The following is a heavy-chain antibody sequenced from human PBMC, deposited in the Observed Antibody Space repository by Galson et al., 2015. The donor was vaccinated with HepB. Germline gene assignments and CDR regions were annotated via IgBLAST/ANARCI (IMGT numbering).Heavy chain of an antibody. CDR1: GFTFSSYG. V-gene: IGHV3-30*18. Sequence: SLRLSCAASGFTFSSYGMHWVRQAPGKGLEWVAVISYDESNKYYADSVKGRFTISRDNSRNTMYLQMNSRRAEDTAVYYCAKENRLRIGYYDRGGAAFDYWGQGALVTVSS. CDR2: ISYDESNK. D-gene: IGHD3-22*01. CDR3: AKENRLRIGYYDRGGAAFDY. J-gene: IGHJ4*02.